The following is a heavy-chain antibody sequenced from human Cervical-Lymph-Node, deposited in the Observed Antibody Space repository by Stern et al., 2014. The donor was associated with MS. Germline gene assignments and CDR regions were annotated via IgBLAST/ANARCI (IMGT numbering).Heavy chain of an antibody. D-gene: IGHD3-3*01. CDR1: GGSISSYY. CDR2: IYYSGST. CDR3: ARYRRSFWSGLATYYFDY. J-gene: IGHJ4*02. V-gene: IGHV4-59*01. Sequence: VQLVESGPGLVKPSETLSLTCTVSGGSISSYYWSWIRQPPGKGLEWIGYIYYSGSTNYNPSLKSRVTISVDTSKNQFSLKLSSVTAADTAVYYCARYRRSFWSGLATYYFDYWGQGTLVTVSS.